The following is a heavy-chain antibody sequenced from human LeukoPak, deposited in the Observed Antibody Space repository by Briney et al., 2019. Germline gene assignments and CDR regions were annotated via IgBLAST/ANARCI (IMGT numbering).Heavy chain of an antibody. CDR2: IYHSGST. CDR3: ARPVPYCSGGSCSDY. V-gene: IGHV4-30-2*01. J-gene: IGHJ4*02. CDR1: GGSISSGGYS. Sequence: SQTLSLTCAVSGGSISSGGYSWSWIRQPPGKGLEWIGYIYHSGSTYYNPSLKSRVTISVDRSKNQFSLKLSSVTAADTAVYYCARPVPYCSGGSCSDYWGQGTLVTVSS. D-gene: IGHD2-15*01.